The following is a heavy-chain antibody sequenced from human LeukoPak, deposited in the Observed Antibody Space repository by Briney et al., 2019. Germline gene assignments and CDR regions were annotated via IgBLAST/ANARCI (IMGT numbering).Heavy chain of an antibody. Sequence: GASVKVSCKVSGYTLTELSMHWVRQAPGQGLEWMGIINPSGGSTSYAQKFQGRVTMTRDTSTSTVYMELSSLRSEDTAVYYCARSSIVVVTAIQRPFDYWGQGTLVTVSS. CDR2: INPSGGST. V-gene: IGHV1-46*01. CDR1: GYTLTELS. CDR3: ARSSIVVVTAIQRPFDY. J-gene: IGHJ4*02. D-gene: IGHD2-21*02.